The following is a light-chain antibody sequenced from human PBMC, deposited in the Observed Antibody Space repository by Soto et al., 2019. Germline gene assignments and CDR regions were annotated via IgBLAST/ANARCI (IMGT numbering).Light chain of an antibody. CDR3: AIWDDSLNAWV. V-gene: IGLV1-44*01. Sequence: QSVLTQPPSASGTPGQRVTISCSGGSSNIGTNTVNWYQQLPGTAPKLLIYSNNQRPSEVPDRFSGSKSGTSASLAISGLQSEDEADYYCAIWDDSLNAWVFGGGTQLTVL. J-gene: IGLJ3*02. CDR1: SSNIGTNT. CDR2: SNN.